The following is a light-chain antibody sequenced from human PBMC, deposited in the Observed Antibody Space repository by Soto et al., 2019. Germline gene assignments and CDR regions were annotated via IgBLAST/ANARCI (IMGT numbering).Light chain of an antibody. CDR2: AAS. CDR3: QKANLLPFT. J-gene: IGKJ1*01. V-gene: IGKV3-11*01. Sequence: EIVLTQSPATLSLSPGERATLSCRASQSVGSSLAWYQQKLGQAPRLLIYAASDRATGIPGRFSGSGPGTDFTLIISSLEPEYLAFDYSQKANLLPFTFGYGT. CDR1: QSVGSS.